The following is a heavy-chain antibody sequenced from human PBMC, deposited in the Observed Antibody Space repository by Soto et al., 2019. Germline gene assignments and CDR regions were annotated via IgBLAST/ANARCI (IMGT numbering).Heavy chain of an antibody. CDR3: AILTPIPPTPSLSNWFDP. D-gene: IGHD2-8*01. CDR1: GGTFSSYA. Sequence: QVQLVQSGAEVKKPGSSVKVSCEASGGTFSSYAISWVRQAPGQGLEWMGGIIPIFGTANYAQKFQGSVTITADESTSTAYMELSSLRSEDTAVYYCAILTPIPPTPSLSNWFDPWGQGTLVTVSS. CDR2: IIPIFGTA. V-gene: IGHV1-69*01. J-gene: IGHJ5*02.